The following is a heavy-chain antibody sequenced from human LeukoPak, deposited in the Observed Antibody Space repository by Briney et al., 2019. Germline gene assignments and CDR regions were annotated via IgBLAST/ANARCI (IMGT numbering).Heavy chain of an antibody. CDR2: ISSFSGYI. Sequence: GGSLRLSCAASGFTFSSYSMNWVRQAPGKGLEWVSSISSFSGYIYYADSVKGRFTISRDNAKNSLHLQMNSLRVEDTAVYYCARGGAGVRQGRFDSWGQGTLATVSS. CDR3: ARGGAGVRQGRFDS. J-gene: IGHJ4*02. CDR1: GFTFSSYS. D-gene: IGHD3-10*01. V-gene: IGHV3-21*01.